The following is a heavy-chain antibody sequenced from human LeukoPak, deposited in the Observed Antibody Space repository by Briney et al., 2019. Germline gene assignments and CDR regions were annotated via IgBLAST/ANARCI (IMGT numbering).Heavy chain of an antibody. J-gene: IGHJ4*02. CDR2: IYYSGST. Sequence: SQTLSLTCTVSAGSISSGDYYWRWIRQPPGKGLEWIGYIYYSGSTYYNPSLKSRVTISVDTSKNQFSLKLSSVTAADTAVYYCARVPSTTHFDYWGQGTLVTVSS. CDR1: AGSISSGDYY. D-gene: IGHD1-26*01. V-gene: IGHV4-30-4*01. CDR3: ARVPSTTHFDY.